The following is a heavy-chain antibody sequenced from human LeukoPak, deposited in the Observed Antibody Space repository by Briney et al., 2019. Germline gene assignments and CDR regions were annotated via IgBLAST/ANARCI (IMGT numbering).Heavy chain of an antibody. CDR2: TRNKANSYTT. J-gene: IGHJ4*02. CDR1: GFTFSDHY. V-gene: IGHV3-72*01. CDR3: ASLRGYTYGHDY. Sequence: GGSLRLSCAASGFTFSDHYMDWGRQAPGKGREWVGRTRNKANSYTTEYAPSLKGRFTISRDDSKNSLYLKMNSLKTEDTAVYYCASLRGYTYGHDYWGQGTLVTVSS. D-gene: IGHD5-18*01.